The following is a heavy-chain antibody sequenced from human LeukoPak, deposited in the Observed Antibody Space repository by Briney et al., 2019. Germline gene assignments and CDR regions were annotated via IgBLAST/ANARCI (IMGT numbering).Heavy chain of an antibody. J-gene: IGHJ4*02. CDR1: GYSFTTYG. CDR3: AREAAAGWIDY. CDR2: INADNGNT. D-gene: IGHD6-13*01. Sequence: GASVKVSCKASGYSFTTYGISWVRQAPGQGLEWMGWINADNGNTNHAQKFQSRVTMTTDTSTSTAYMELRGLRSDDAAVYYCAREAAAGWIDYWGQGTLVTVSS. V-gene: IGHV1-18*01.